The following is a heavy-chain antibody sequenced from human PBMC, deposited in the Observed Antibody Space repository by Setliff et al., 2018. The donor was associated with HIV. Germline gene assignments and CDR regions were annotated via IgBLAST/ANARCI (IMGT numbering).Heavy chain of an antibody. D-gene: IGHD3-10*01. CDR3: TTNLPRPEALRQSGVDP. J-gene: IGHJ5*02. CDR1: GFTISTYV. V-gene: IGHV3-23*01. CDR2: ISTSGGRT. Sequence: GGSLRLSCGASGFTISTYVMSWVRHSPGKGLEWVSTISTSGGRTYYTDAVKGRFSISRDSSKNTLYLQMNSLKNEDTAVYYCTTNLPRPEALRQSGVDPWGQGALVTVSS.